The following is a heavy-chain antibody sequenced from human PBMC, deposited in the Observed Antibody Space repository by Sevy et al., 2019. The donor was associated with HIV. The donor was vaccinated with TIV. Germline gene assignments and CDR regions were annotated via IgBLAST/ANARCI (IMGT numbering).Heavy chain of an antibody. J-gene: IGHJ4*02. CDR1: AGSFSGYY. V-gene: IGHV4-34*01. Sequence: SETLSLTCAVYAGSFSGYYWSWIRQPPGKGLEWIGEINHSGSTNYNPSLKSRVTISVDTSKNQFSLKLSSVTAADTAVYYCARGQTYYDFWSGSNHNTNFDYWGQGTLVTVSS. CDR2: INHSGST. D-gene: IGHD3-3*01. CDR3: ARGQTYYDFWSGSNHNTNFDY.